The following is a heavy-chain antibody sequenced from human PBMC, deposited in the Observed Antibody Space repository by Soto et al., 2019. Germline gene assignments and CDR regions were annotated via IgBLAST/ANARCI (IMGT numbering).Heavy chain of an antibody. CDR2: ISSSGDNT. D-gene: IGHD3-3*01. V-gene: IGHV3-23*01. CDR3: ARGWSGYSFDY. CDR1: GFTFSSYG. J-gene: IGHJ4*02. Sequence: EVPLLESGGGLVRPGGSLRLSCVASGFTFSSYGMAWVRQAPGKGLDWVSDISSSGDNTYYADSVKGRFTISRDTSKNTLYLQMNSLRAEDTAVYYCARGWSGYSFDYWGQGTLGTVSS.